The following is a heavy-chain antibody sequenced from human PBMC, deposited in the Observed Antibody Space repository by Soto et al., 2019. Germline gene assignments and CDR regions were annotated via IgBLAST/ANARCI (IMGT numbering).Heavy chain of an antibody. CDR3: ARHRQLLYDSFDI. D-gene: IGHD3-22*01. Sequence: QVQLVQSGPEVKEPGASVRVSCKASGYTFSSNGISWVRQAPGQGLEWMGWISGHQGVTNYAKEFQGRVIMTIDTSTSSAYMELRSLTSDDTAFYYCARHRQLLYDSFDIWGHGTVVTVSS. V-gene: IGHV1-18*04. J-gene: IGHJ3*02. CDR1: GYTFSSNG. CDR2: ISGHQGVT.